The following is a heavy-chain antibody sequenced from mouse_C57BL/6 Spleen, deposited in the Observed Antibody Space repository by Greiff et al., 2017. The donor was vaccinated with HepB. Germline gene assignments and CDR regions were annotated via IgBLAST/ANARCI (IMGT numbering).Heavy chain of an antibody. J-gene: IGHJ4*01. CDR3: ARSGGNPYYYAMDY. D-gene: IGHD2-1*01. CDR1: GYAFSSYW. CDR2: IYPGDGDT. V-gene: IGHV1-80*01. Sequence: QVQLKQSGAELVKPGASVKISCKASGYAFSSYWMNWVKQRPGKGLEWIGQIYPGDGDTNYNGKFKGKATLTADKSSSTAYMQLSSLTSEDSAVYFCARSGGNPYYYAMDYWGQGTSVTVSS.